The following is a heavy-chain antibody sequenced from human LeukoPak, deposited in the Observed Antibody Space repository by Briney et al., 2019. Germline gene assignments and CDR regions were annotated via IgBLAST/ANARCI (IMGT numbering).Heavy chain of an antibody. CDR2: IIPIFGTA. V-gene: IGHV1-69*01. Sequence: SVKGSCKASGGTFSSYAISWVRQAPGQGLEWMGGIIPIFGTANYAQKFQGRVTITADESTNTAYMELSSLRSEDTAVYYCARRTTSIAAAGTGENYFDYWGQGTLVTVSS. J-gene: IGHJ4*02. CDR1: GGTFSSYA. CDR3: ARRTTSIAAAGTGENYFDY. D-gene: IGHD6-13*01.